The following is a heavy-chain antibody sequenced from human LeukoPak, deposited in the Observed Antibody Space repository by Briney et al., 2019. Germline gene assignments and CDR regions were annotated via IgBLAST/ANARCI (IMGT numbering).Heavy chain of an antibody. V-gene: IGHV3-53*01. CDR2: IYSGGST. D-gene: IGHD6-19*01. CDR3: ARAYSSGEGVDY. J-gene: IGHJ4*02. CDR1: GFTVSSNY. Sequence: GGSLRLSCAASGFTVSSNYMSWVRQAPGKGLEWVSVIYSGGSTYYADSVKGRFTISRDNSKNTLYLQMNSLRAEGTAVYYCARAYSSGEGVDYWGQGTLVTVSS.